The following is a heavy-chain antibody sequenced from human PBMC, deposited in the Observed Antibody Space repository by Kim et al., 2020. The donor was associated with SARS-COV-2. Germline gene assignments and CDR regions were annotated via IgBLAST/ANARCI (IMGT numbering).Heavy chain of an antibody. CDR1: GFTFDDYA. CDR3: AKMAKYSKGIDY. V-gene: IGHV3-9*01. CDR2: ISWNSGSI. Sequence: GGSLRLSCAASGFTFDDYAMHWVRQAPGKGLEWVSGISWNSGSIGYADSVKGRFTISRDNAKNSLYLQMNSLRAEDTALYYCAKMAKYSKGIDYWGQGTLVTVSS. D-gene: IGHD4-4*01. J-gene: IGHJ4*02.